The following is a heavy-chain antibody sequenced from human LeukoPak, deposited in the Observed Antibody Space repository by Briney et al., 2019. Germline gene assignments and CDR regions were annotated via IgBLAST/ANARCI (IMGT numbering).Heavy chain of an antibody. J-gene: IGHJ5*02. CDR2: IIPIFGTA. CDR3: ARGVRGYSYGLYNWFDP. Sequence: SVKVSCKASGGTFSSYAISWVRQAPGQGLEWMGRIIPIFGTANYAQKFQGRVTITTDESTSTAYMELSSLRSVDTAVYYCARGVRGYSYGLYNWFDPWGQGTLVTVSS. V-gene: IGHV1-69*05. D-gene: IGHD5-18*01. CDR1: GGTFSSYA.